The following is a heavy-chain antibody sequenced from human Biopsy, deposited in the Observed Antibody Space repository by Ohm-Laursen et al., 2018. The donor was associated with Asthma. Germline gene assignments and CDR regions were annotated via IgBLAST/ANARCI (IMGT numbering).Heavy chain of an antibody. CDR3: ARGMQWVIPYEFDL. Sequence: PGTLSLTCTVSGDSISSTYWWSWVRQPPGKGLEWIGEIYPSGITNYNPSLKSRVTISVDKSKNQFSLKLSSVTAADTAVYYCARGMQWVIPYEFDLWGQGTMVTVSA. CDR1: GDSISSTYW. V-gene: IGHV4-4*03. CDR2: IYPSGIT. D-gene: IGHD6-19*01. J-gene: IGHJ3*01.